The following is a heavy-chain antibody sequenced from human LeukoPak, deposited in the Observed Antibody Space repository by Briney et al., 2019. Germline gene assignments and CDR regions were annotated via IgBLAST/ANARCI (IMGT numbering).Heavy chain of an antibody. CDR3: ARPRLSWHSSSSTGLPDY. J-gene: IGHJ4*02. CDR2: INPNSGGT. CDR1: GYTFTGYY. D-gene: IGHD6-6*01. V-gene: IGHV1-2*02. Sequence: SVKVSCKASGYTFTGYYMHWVRQAPGQGLEWMGWINPNSGGTNYAQKFQGRVTMTRDTSISTAYMELSRLRSDDTAVYYCARPRLSWHSSSSTGLPDYWGQGTLVTVSS.